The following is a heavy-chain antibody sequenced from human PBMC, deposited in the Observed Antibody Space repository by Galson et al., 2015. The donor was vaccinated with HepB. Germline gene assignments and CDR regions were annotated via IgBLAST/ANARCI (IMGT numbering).Heavy chain of an antibody. CDR2: IIPIFGIA. CDR1: GGTFSSYA. CDR3: ARSLAAARPYGYFDY. J-gene: IGHJ4*02. Sequence: SVKVSCKASGGTFSSYAISWVRQAPGQGLEWMGGIIPIFGIANYAQKFQGRVTITADESTSTAYMEPSSLRSEDTAVYYCARSLAAARPYGYFDYWGQGTLVTVSS. V-gene: IGHV1-69*13. D-gene: IGHD6-6*01.